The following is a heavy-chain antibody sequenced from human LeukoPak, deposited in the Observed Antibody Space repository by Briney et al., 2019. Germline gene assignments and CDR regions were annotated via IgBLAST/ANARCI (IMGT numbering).Heavy chain of an antibody. V-gene: IGHV1-2*02. D-gene: IGHD2-2*02. Sequence: GASVTVSCKASGYTFAGYYMHWVRQAPGQGLEWMGWINPNSGGTNYAQKFQGRVTMTRDTSISTAYMELSRLRSDDTAVYYCARDVLAYCSSTSCYKGGTDYWGQGTLVTVSS. J-gene: IGHJ4*02. CDR1: GYTFAGYY. CDR3: ARDVLAYCSSTSCYKGGTDY. CDR2: INPNSGGT.